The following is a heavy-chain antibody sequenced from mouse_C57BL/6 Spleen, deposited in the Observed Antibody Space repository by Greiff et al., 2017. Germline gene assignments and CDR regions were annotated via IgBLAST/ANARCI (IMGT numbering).Heavy chain of an antibody. V-gene: IGHV3-6*01. CDR1: GYSITSGYY. D-gene: IGHD2-5*01. Sequence: VQLQQSGPGLVKPSQSLSLTCSVTGYSITSGYYWNWIRQFPGNKLEWMGYISYDGSNNYNPSLKNRISITRDTSKNQFFLKLNSVTTEDTATYYCIYSNYGGFAYWGQGTLVTVSA. CDR2: ISYDGSN. J-gene: IGHJ3*01. CDR3: IYSNYGGFAY.